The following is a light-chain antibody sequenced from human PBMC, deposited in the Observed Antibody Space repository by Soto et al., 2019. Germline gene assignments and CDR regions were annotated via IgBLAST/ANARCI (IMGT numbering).Light chain of an antibody. Sequence: QSALTQPASVSEFPGQSVTISCIGTSSDVGAYNYVSWYQQHPGKAPKLIIFDVNHRPSGISNRFSGSKPGNTASLSVSGLKAADEADYYFSFITVMNTHVFGVGTKLNVL. J-gene: IGLJ2*01. V-gene: IGLV2-14*03. CDR2: DVN. CDR1: SSDVGAYNY. CDR3: SFITVMNTHV.